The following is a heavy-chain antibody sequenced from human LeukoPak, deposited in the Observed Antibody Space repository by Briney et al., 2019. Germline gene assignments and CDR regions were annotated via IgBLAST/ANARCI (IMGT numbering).Heavy chain of an antibody. V-gene: IGHV1-18*01. D-gene: IGHD6-6*01. J-gene: IGHJ4*02. CDR3: ARDLGTYGSSSIFFDY. Sequence: ASVKVSCKASGYSFTSFGISWVRQAPGQGPEWMAWLSAYNGDTRYEPKFQGRVTMTTDTSTSTTYMELRSLRSDDTAVYYCARDLGTYGSSSIFFDYWGQGTLVTVSS. CDR2: LSAYNGDT. CDR1: GYSFTSFG.